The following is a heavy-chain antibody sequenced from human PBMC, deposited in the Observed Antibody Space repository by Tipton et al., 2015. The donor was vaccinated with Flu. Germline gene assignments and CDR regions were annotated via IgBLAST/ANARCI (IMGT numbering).Heavy chain of an antibody. CDR2: INPNSDAA. CDR3: ARDGPRTLGELSLYPGGY. D-gene: IGHD3-16*02. CDR1: GYTFTAYY. J-gene: IGHJ4*02. V-gene: IGHV1-2*02. Sequence: QVQLVQSGAEVKKPGASVKVSCKASGYTFTAYYLHWVRQAPGQGLEWMGWINPNSDAAYSAQKFQGRVTMTKDTSINTVYMELSGLTSDDTAVYFCARDGPRTLGELSLYPGGYWGQGTLVTVSS.